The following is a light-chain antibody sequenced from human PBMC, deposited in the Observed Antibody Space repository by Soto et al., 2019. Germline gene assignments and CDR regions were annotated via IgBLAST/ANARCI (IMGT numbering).Light chain of an antibody. CDR3: QQYGNSPIT. CDR2: GTS. J-gene: IGKJ5*01. CDR1: ERIYSAY. Sequence: MLTQSPGTLSVSRGERATLSCRASERIYSAYLGWYQQKPGQAPRLLIYGTSSRATGIPDRFSGSGSGTDFTLTISRLEPEDFAVYYCQQYGNSPITFGQGTRLEIK. V-gene: IGKV3-20*01.